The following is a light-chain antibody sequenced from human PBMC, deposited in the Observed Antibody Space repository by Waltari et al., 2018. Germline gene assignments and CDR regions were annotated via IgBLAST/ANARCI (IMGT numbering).Light chain of an antibody. CDR1: KLGEKH. J-gene: IGLJ2*01. CDR2: HDN. CDR3: QAWDNSVV. V-gene: IGLV3-1*01. Sequence: SYELTQSPSVSVSPGQTASITCSGDKLGEKHVSWYQLRPGPSPLLVISHDNKRPSGIPERFSGSNSGNTATLTISGTQSMDEADYYCQAWDNSVVFGGGTKLTVL.